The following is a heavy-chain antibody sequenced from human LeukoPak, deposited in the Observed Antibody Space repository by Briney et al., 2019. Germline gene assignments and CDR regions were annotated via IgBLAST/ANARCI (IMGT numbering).Heavy chain of an antibody. CDR3: ARDGYYYDSSGYYLDY. D-gene: IGHD3-22*01. Sequence: SQTLSLTCAISGDSVSSNSAAWNWIRQSPSRGLEWLGGTYYRSKWYNDYAVSVKSRITINPDTSKNQFSLQLNSVTPEDTAVYYRARDGYYYDSSGYYLDYWGQGTLVTVSS. J-gene: IGHJ4*02. CDR1: GDSVSSNSAA. CDR2: TYYRSKWYN. V-gene: IGHV6-1*01.